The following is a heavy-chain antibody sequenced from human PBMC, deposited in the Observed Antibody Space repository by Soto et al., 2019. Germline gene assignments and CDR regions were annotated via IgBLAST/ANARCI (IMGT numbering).Heavy chain of an antibody. CDR2: ISYDGSNK. D-gene: IGHD5-12*01. CDR1: GFTFSSYA. CDR3: ARDHVDSFLPYGIDV. J-gene: IGHJ6*02. V-gene: IGHV3-30-3*01. Sequence: PGGSLRLSSAASGFTFSSYAMHWVRQAPGKGLEWVAVISYDGSNKYYADSVKGRFTSSRDNSKNTLYLQMNSRRAEDTAVYYCARDHVDSFLPYGIDVWGQGTTVTVSS.